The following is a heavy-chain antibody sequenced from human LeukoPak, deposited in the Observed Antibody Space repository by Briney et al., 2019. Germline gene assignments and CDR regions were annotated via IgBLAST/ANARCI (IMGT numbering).Heavy chain of an antibody. Sequence: SETLSLTCAVYGGSFSGCYWSWIRQPPGKGLEWIGEINHSGSTNYNPSLKSRVTISVDTSKNQFSLRLSSVTAADTAVYYCARSGPAQSSGPYYYYGMDVWGQGTTVTVSS. J-gene: IGHJ6*02. V-gene: IGHV4-34*01. CDR1: GGSFSGCY. CDR2: INHSGST. D-gene: IGHD3-22*01. CDR3: ARSGPAQSSGPYYYYGMDV.